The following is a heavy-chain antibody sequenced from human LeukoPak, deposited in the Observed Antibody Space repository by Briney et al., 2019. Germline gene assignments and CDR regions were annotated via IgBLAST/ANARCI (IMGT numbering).Heavy chain of an antibody. CDR3: AKDRGSTYYYMDV. V-gene: IGHV3-74*01. CDR1: GFTFRSYG. CDR2: INSDGSST. J-gene: IGHJ6*03. Sequence: PPGGSLRLSCAASGFTFRSYGMHWVRQAPGKGLVWVSRINSDGSSTTYADSVRGRFTISRDNAKNTLYLQMNSLRAEDTALYYCAKDRGSTYYYMDVWGKGTTVTVSS.